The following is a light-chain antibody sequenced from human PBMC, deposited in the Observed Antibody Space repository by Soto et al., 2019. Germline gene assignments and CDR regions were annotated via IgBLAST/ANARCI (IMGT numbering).Light chain of an antibody. J-gene: IGKJ4*01. CDR3: QQYDSYTFT. V-gene: IGKV1-5*03. CDR2: KAS. Sequence: DIQMTQSPSTLSASVGDRVTITCRASQSINNWLAWYQQKPGKAPNLLIYKASSLESGVPSRFSGSGSGTEFTLTVSSLQPDDFATYYCQQYDSYTFTFGGGTKVDIK. CDR1: QSINNW.